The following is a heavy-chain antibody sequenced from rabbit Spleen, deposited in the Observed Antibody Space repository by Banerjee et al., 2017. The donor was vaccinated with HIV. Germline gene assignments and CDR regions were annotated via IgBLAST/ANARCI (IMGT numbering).Heavy chain of an antibody. V-gene: IGHV1S45*01. CDR2: IYTGNGKN. D-gene: IGHD8-1*01. CDR3: ARDSGTSFSSYGMDL. J-gene: IGHJ6*01. CDR1: GFSFSSSYD. Sequence: QEQLVESGGGLVKPGASLTLTCTASGFSFSSSYDMSWVRQAPGKGLEWIGFIYTGNGKNYYASWAKGRFTISKTSSTTVTLQMTSLTAADTATYFCARDSGTSFSSYGMDLWGPGTLVTVS.